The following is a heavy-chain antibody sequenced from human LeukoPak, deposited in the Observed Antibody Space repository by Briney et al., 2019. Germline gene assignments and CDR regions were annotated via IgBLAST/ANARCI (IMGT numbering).Heavy chain of an antibody. CDR1: GYTFTSYD. D-gene: IGHD3-3*01. V-gene: IGHV1-8*01. CDR3: ARFNFWSDYYYYGMDV. CDR2: TNPNSGNT. Sequence: GASVKVSCKASGYTFTSYDINWVRQATGQGLVWMGWTNPNSGNTGYAQKFQGRVTMTRNTSISTAYMELSSLRSEDTAVYYCARFNFWSDYYYYGMDVWGQGTTVTVSS. J-gene: IGHJ6*02.